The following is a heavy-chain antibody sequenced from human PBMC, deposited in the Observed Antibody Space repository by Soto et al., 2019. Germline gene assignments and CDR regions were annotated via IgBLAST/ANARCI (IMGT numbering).Heavy chain of an antibody. CDR2: IWYDGSNK. V-gene: IGHV3-33*01. CDR1: GFTFSSYG. J-gene: IGHJ6*02. D-gene: IGHD2-2*01. Sequence: PGGSLRLSCAASGFTFSSYGMHWVRQAPGKGLEWVAVIWYDGSNKYYADSVKGRFTISRDNSKNMLYLQLNSLRAEDTAVYYCARDFVVPVAMSLDRYYYYGMDVWGQGTTVTVSS. CDR3: ARDFVVPVAMSLDRYYYYGMDV.